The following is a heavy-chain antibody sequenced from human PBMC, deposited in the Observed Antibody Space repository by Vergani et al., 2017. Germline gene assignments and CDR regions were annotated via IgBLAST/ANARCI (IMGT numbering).Heavy chain of an antibody. D-gene: IGHD2-2*01. V-gene: IGHV3-21*01. Sequence: EVQLVESGGGLVKPGGSLRLSCAASGFTFSSYSMNWVRQAPGKGLEWVSSISSSSSYIYYADSVKGRFTISRDNSKNTLYLQMNSLRAEDTAVYYCARDIRRYCSSTSCWVPMDVWGKGP. CDR3: ARDIRRYCSSTSCWVPMDV. CDR1: GFTFSSYS. J-gene: IGHJ6*04. CDR2: ISSSSSYI.